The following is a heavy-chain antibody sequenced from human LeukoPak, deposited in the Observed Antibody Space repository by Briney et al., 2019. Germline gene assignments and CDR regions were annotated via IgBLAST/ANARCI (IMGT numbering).Heavy chain of an antibody. Sequence: SETLSLTCVASGGSFSGYYWSWIRQPPGKGLEWIGEVNHSGSTNYNPSLKSRVTISVDTSKNQFSLKLSSVTAADTAVYYCARMARDLHYYDSSGTSYDVGLDYWGQGTLVTVSS. D-gene: IGHD3-22*01. CDR1: GGSFSGYY. V-gene: IGHV4-34*01. CDR2: VNHSGST. J-gene: IGHJ4*02. CDR3: ARMARDLHYYDSSGTSYDVGLDY.